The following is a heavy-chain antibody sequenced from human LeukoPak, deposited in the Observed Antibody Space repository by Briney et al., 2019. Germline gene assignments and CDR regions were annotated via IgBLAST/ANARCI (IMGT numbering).Heavy chain of an antibody. Sequence: EASVKVSCKASGGTFSSYAISWVRQAPGQGLEWMGGIIPIFGTANYAQKFQGRVTITADESTSTAYMELSSLRSEDTAVYYCATVFTTGTTFYFDYWGQGTLVTVSS. D-gene: IGHD1-1*01. V-gene: IGHV1-69*13. CDR3: ATVFTTGTTFYFDY. J-gene: IGHJ4*02. CDR1: GGTFSSYA. CDR2: IIPIFGTA.